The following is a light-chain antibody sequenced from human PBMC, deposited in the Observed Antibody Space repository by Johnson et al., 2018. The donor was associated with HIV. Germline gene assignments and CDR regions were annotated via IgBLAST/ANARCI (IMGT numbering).Light chain of an antibody. V-gene: IGLV1-51*01. CDR2: DNN. CDR3: GTWDNSLNGYV. J-gene: IGLJ1*01. CDR1: SSNIGNNY. Sequence: QSVLTQPPSVSAAPGQKVTISCSGSSSNIGNNYVSWYQQLPGTAPKLLIYDNNKRPSGFPDRFSGSQSGTSATLGITGLQTGDEADYYCGTWDNSLNGYVFGTGTKVTVL.